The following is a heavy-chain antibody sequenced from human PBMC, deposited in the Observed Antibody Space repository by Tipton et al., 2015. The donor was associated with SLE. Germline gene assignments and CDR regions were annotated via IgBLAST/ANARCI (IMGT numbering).Heavy chain of an antibody. D-gene: IGHD5-24*01. Sequence: TLSLTCTVSGGSISSGSYYWNWIRQPAGKGLEWIGRIHYSGSTNYKSSLKGRVTISVDTSKNQFSLKLSSVTAADTAVYYCARGRRWLQLPDFDYWGQGTLVTVSS. CDR1: GGSISSGSYY. J-gene: IGHJ4*02. CDR3: ARGRRWLQLPDFDY. V-gene: IGHV4-61*10. CDR2: IHYSGST.